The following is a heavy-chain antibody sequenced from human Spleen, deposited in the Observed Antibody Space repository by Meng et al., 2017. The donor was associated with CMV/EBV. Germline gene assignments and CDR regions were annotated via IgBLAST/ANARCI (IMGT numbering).Heavy chain of an antibody. CDR1: GFTFRNYW. J-gene: IGHJ4*02. D-gene: IGHD4-17*01. V-gene: IGHV3-74*01. CDR2: INDDASSI. Sequence: GESLKISCAASGFTFRNYWMHWVRQVPGKGLVWVSRINDDASSITYADSVKGRFTISRDNAKNTLFLQMNSLRAEDAALYYCVRVADFGDYGDFWGQGILVTVSS. CDR3: VRVADFGDYGDF.